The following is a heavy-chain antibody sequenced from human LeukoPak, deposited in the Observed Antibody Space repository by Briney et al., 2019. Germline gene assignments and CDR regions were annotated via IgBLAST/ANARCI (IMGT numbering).Heavy chain of an antibody. J-gene: IGHJ3*02. CDR3: ARSGYCSSTSCYAGAFDI. CDR1: GFTFSSYG. CDR2: IWYDGSNK. V-gene: IGHV3-33*01. Sequence: GGSPRLSCAASGFTFSSYGMHWVRQAPGKGLEGVAVIWYDGSNKYYADSVKGRFTISRDNSKNTLYLQMNSLRAEDTAVYYCARSGYCSSTSCYAGAFDIWGQGTMVTVSS. D-gene: IGHD2-2*01.